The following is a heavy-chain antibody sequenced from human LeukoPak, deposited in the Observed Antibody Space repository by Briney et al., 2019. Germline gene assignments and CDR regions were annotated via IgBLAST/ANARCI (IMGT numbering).Heavy chain of an antibody. Sequence: ASVKVSCKGSGYTFTSYDINWVRQATGQGLEYMGWMNPNSGNIEYAQKFQGRVTITRDTSISTAYMELSSLRSEDTAVYYCARRTEHGNDYWGQGTLVTVSS. CDR3: ARRTEHGNDY. D-gene: IGHD4-23*01. CDR2: MNPNSGNI. V-gene: IGHV1-8*01. J-gene: IGHJ4*02. CDR1: GYTFTSYD.